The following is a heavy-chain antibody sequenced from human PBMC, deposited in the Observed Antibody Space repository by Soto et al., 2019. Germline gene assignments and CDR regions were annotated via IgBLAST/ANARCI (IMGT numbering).Heavy chain of an antibody. D-gene: IGHD3-10*01. CDR2: VYYNGGS. V-gene: IGHV4-59*08. J-gene: IGHJ6*02. CDR1: GGSIDGYN. Sequence: QVQLQESGPGLVKPSETLSLTCTVSGGSIDGYNCAWIRQPPGKALEWVGYVYYNGGSSYNPSLKGRVTLSMDTSKSQSSLQLRSVTAADTAVYYCARQGIGNLHGLVDVWGRGTTVTVSS. CDR3: ARQGIGNLHGLVDV.